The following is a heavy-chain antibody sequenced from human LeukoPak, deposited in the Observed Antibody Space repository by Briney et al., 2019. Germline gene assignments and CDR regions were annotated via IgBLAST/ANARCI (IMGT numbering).Heavy chain of an antibody. Sequence: PSETLSLTCAVYGGSFSGYYWSWIRQPPGKGLEWIGEINHSGSTNYNPSLKSRVTISVDTSKNQFSLKLSSVTAADTAVYYCARAGYSSVWYLDPWGQGTLVTVSS. J-gene: IGHJ5*02. CDR2: INHSGST. CDR3: ARAGYSSVWYLDP. V-gene: IGHV4-34*01. CDR1: GGSFSGYY. D-gene: IGHD6-19*01.